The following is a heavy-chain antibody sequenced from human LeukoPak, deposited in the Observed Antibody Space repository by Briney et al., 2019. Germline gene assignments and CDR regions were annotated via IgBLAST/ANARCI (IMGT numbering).Heavy chain of an antibody. D-gene: IGHD3-10*01. CDR2: IYYSGST. CDR1: GGSLSSYY. Sequence: SETLSLTCTVSGGSLSSYYWSSIRPPPGKGLEWIGYIYYSGSTNYNPSLKSRVTISVDTSKNQFSLKLSSVTAADTAVYYCARQVRGVISYYYYGMDVWGQGTTVTVSS. V-gene: IGHV4-59*01. J-gene: IGHJ6*02. CDR3: ARQVRGVISYYYYGMDV.